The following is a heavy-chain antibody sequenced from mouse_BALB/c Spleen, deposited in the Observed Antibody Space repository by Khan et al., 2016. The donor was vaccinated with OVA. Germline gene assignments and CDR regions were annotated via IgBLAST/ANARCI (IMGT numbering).Heavy chain of an antibody. D-gene: IGHD1-1*01. V-gene: IGHV1-7*01. CDR2: INPSTGYT. CDR1: GYTFINYW. Sequence: QIQLVQSGAELAKPGASVKMSCKASGYTFINYWILWVKQRPGQGLEWIGYINPSTGYTEYNQNFKDKATLTADKSSSTAYMQLSSLTSEDSAVYYCARRGLRWDFDYWDKGSTLTVSS. J-gene: IGHJ2*01. CDR3: ARRGLRWDFDY.